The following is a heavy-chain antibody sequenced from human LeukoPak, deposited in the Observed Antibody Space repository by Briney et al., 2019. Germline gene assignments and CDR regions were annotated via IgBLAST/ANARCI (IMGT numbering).Heavy chain of an antibody. CDR1: GFTFSSYG. J-gene: IGHJ4*02. CDR3: ALHDSSGYYNY. D-gene: IGHD3-22*01. CDR2: IGYDGTNE. V-gene: IGHV3-30*02. Sequence: GGSLRLSGAASGFTFSSYGMHWVRQAPGKGLEGVALIGYDGTNEYYADSVKGRFTISRDNSKNTLYLQMNSLRAEDTAVYYCALHDSSGYYNYWGQGTLVTASS.